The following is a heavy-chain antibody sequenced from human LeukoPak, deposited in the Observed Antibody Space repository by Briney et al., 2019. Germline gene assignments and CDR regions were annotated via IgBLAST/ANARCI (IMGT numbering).Heavy chain of an antibody. V-gene: IGHV1-46*01. CDR2: INPSGGST. Sequence: ASVKVSCKASGYTFTSYYMHWVRQAPGQGLEWMGIINPSGGSTSYAQKFQGRVTMTRDMSTSTVYMELSSLRSEDTAVYYCARDQREGTGYSSSWYFKWGQGTMVTVSS. CDR3: ARDQREGTGYSSSWYFK. D-gene: IGHD6-13*01. CDR1: GYTFTSYY. J-gene: IGHJ3*01.